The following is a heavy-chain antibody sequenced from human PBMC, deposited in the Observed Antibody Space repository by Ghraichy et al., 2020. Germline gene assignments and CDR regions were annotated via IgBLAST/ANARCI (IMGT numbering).Heavy chain of an antibody. CDR3: ARARGYSGYDGTYYYYMDV. Sequence: SETLSLTCTVSGGSISSGSYYWSWIRQPAGKGLEWIGRVYTSGSSNYNPSLKSRVAMSVDTSKNKFSLTVSSVTAADTAMYYCARARGYSGYDGTYYYYMDVWGKGTTVTVSS. CDR1: GGSISSGSYY. V-gene: IGHV4-61*02. D-gene: IGHD5-12*01. CDR2: VYTSGSS. J-gene: IGHJ6*03.